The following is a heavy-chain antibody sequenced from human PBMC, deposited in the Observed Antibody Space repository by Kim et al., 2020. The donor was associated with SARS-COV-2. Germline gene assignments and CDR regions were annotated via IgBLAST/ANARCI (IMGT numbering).Heavy chain of an antibody. CDR1: GLSFSDSY. J-gene: IGHJ4*01. D-gene: IGHD5-12*01. CDR3: ARSGNGYNAFGI. CDR2: ISTRGESF. Sequence: GGSLRLSCAASGLSFSDSYMNWVRQAPGKGLEWLSFISTRGESFFYADSVEGRFTISRDNAKNSLYLQMNYLRDEDTAVYYCARSGNGYNAFGIWGQGVLVTVSS. V-gene: IGHV3-11*01.